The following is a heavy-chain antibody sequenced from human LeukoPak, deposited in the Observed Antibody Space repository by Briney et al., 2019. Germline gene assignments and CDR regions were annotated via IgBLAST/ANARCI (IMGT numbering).Heavy chain of an antibody. CDR2: ISGRGATI. Sequence: PGGSLRLSCAASGFAFSGYAMSWVRQAPGKGLEWVSGISGRGATIYYADSVKGRFTISRDNAKNSLYLQMNSPRAEDTAVYYCARVGTSSKYYYYMDVWGKGTTVTVSS. CDR1: GFAFSGYA. CDR3: ARVGTSSKYYYYMDV. J-gene: IGHJ6*03. V-gene: IGHV3-23*01. D-gene: IGHD1-1*01.